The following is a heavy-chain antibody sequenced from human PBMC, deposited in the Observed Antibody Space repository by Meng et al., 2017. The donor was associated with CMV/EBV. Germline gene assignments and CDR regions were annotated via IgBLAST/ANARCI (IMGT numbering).Heavy chain of an antibody. CDR1: GFTFSSYA. J-gene: IGHJ4*02. CDR3: ARGSVAGFDY. Sequence: QVALVESGGGVVQPGRSLRLSCAASGFTFSSYAMHWVRQAPGKGLEWVAVISYDGSNKYYADSVKGRFTISRDNSKNTLYLQMNSLRAEDTAVYYCARGSVAGFDYWGQGTLVTVSS. V-gene: IGHV3-30-3*01. CDR2: ISYDGSNK. D-gene: IGHD6-19*01.